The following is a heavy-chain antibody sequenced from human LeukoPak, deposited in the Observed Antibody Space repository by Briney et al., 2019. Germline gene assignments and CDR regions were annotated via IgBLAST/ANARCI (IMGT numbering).Heavy chain of an antibody. CDR2: IKQDGSEK. CDR1: GFTFSSYW. V-gene: IGHV3-7*01. Sequence: PGGSLRLSRAASGFTFSSYWMSWVRQAPGKGLEWVANIKQDGSEKYYVDSVKGRFTISRDNAKNSLYLQMNSLRAEDTAVYYCASYDSSGYYLPPFDYWGQGTLVTVSS. D-gene: IGHD3-22*01. J-gene: IGHJ4*02. CDR3: ASYDSSGYYLPPFDY.